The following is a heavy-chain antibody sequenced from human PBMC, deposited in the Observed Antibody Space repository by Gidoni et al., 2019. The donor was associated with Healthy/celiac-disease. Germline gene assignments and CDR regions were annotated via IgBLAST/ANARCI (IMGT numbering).Heavy chain of an antibody. CDR3: AKPQGRYFDWLQPLDY. J-gene: IGHJ4*02. V-gene: IGHV3-30*18. D-gene: IGHD3-9*01. CDR1: GFPFSSYG. Sequence: QVPLVVSWGGVVHPGRSLRLSCAGSGFPFSSYGMHWVRQAPGKGLEWVAVISYDGSNKYYADSVKGRFTISRDNSKNTLYLQMNSLRAEDTAVYYCAKPQGRYFDWLQPLDYWGQGTPVTVSS. CDR2: ISYDGSNK.